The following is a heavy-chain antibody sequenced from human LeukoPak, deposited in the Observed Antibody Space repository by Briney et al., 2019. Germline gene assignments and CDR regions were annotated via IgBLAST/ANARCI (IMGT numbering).Heavy chain of an antibody. Sequence: ASVKVSCKASGYTITNYYMHWVRQARGQGLEWMGIINPSGGSTSYAQKFQDRVTMTRDMSTSTVYMELSSLRSEDTAVYYCARAHYGDYVHFDYWGQGTLVTVSS. CDR1: GYTITNYY. V-gene: IGHV1-46*01. J-gene: IGHJ4*02. D-gene: IGHD4-17*01. CDR2: INPSGGST. CDR3: ARAHYGDYVHFDY.